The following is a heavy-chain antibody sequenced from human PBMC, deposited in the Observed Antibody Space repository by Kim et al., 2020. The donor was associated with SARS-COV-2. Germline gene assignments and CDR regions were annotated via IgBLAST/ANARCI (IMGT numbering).Heavy chain of an antibody. V-gene: IGHV4-39*01. J-gene: IGHJ5*02. Sequence: SETLSLTCTVSGDSISSSSYYWGWIRQPPGKGLEWIGSIYYSGSTYYNPSLKSRVTISVDTSKNQFSLKLSSVTAADTAVYYCVGVGGTGYYTSNWFDPWGQGTLVTVSS. CDR2: IYYSGST. CDR3: VGVGGTGYYTSNWFDP. CDR1: GDSISSSSYY. D-gene: IGHD3-9*01.